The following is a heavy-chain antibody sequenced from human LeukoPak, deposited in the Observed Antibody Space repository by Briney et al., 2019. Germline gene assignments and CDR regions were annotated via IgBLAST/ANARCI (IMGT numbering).Heavy chain of an antibody. Sequence: GGSLRLSCAASGFTFSSYAMSWVRQAPGKGLEWASAISGSGGSTYYADSVKGRFTISRDNSKNTLYLQMNSLRAEDTAVYYCAKRRWDIVVVPAAWHFDYWGQGTLVTVSS. CDR1: GFTFSSYA. CDR2: ISGSGGST. D-gene: IGHD2-2*01. V-gene: IGHV3-23*01. CDR3: AKRRWDIVVVPAAWHFDY. J-gene: IGHJ4*02.